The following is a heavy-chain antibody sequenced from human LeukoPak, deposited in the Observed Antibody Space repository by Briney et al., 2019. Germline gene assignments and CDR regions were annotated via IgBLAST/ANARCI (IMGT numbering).Heavy chain of an antibody. CDR3: ARDYDSSGYYKGGLDY. Sequence: GGSLRLSCAASGFTFSSYAMHWVRQAPGKGLEWVAVISYDGSNKYYADSVKGRFTISRDNSKNTLYLQMNSLRAEGTAVYYCARDYDSSGYYKGGLDYWGQGTLVTVSS. CDR1: GFTFSSYA. D-gene: IGHD3-22*01. CDR2: ISYDGSNK. V-gene: IGHV3-30-3*01. J-gene: IGHJ4*02.